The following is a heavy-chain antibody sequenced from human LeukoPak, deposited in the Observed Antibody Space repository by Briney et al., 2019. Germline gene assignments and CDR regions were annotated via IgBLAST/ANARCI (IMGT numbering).Heavy chain of an antibody. J-gene: IGHJ3*02. Sequence: GGSLRLSCAASGFTFSSYTMSWVRQAPGKGLEWVSAISGSGGSTYYADSVKGRFTISRDNSKNTLYLQMNSLRAEDTAVYYCAKLMEVITVNDAFDIWGQGTMVTVSS. CDR1: GFTFSSYT. CDR2: ISGSGGST. D-gene: IGHD3-10*01. CDR3: AKLMEVITVNDAFDI. V-gene: IGHV3-23*01.